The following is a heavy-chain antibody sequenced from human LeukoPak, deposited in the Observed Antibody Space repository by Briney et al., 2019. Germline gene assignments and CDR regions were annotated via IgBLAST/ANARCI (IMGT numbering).Heavy chain of an antibody. J-gene: IGHJ4*02. D-gene: IGHD6-19*01. CDR2: ISSSGSTI. Sequence: GGSLRLSCAASGFTFSDYYMSWIRQAPGKGLEWVSYISSSGSTIYHADSVKGRFTISRDNAKNSLYLQMNSLRAEDTAVYYCARAEGSSYSSGWYVYYWGQGTLVTVSS. CDR3: ARAEGSSYSSGWYVYY. CDR1: GFTFSDYY. V-gene: IGHV3-11*01.